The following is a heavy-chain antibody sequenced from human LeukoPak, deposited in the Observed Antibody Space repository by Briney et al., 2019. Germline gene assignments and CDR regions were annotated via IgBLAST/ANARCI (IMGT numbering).Heavy chain of an antibody. Sequence: ASVKVSCKASGYTFTSYGFSWVRQAPGQGLEWMGWISTYYGNTNYAQKLQDRVTMTTDTSTSTAYMELTSLRSNDTAVYYCARVYSTNYYGSGDRPFLFDYWGQGTVVTVSS. J-gene: IGHJ4*02. CDR3: ARVYSTNYYGSGDRPFLFDY. CDR2: ISTYYGNT. V-gene: IGHV1-18*01. CDR1: GYTFTSYG. D-gene: IGHD3-10*01.